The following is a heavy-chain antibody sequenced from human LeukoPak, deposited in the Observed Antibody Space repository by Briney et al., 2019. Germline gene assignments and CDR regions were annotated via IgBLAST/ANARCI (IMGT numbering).Heavy chain of an antibody. CDR3: ARGIVVVPAASRHYYYYYMDV. V-gene: IGHV1-69*13. J-gene: IGHJ6*03. CDR2: IIPIFGTA. CDR1: GYTFTTHD. D-gene: IGHD2-2*01. Sequence: RASVKVSCKASGYTFTTHDLTWVRQAPGQGLEWMGGIIPIFGTANYAQKFQGRVTITADESTSTAYMELSSLRSEDTAVYYCARGIVVVPAASRHYYYYYMDVWGKGTTVTVSS.